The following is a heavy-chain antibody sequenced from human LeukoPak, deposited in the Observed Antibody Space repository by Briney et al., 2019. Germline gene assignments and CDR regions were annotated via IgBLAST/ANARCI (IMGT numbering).Heavy chain of an antibody. D-gene: IGHD6-13*01. J-gene: IGHJ5*02. V-gene: IGHV1-69*01. CDR3: ARGTQQLVLWNWFDP. CDR1: GGTFSSYA. Sequence: SVKVSCKASGGTFSSYAISWVRQAPGQGLESMGRIIPFFGTANYAQKFQGRVAITADESTSTVYMELRSLRSEDTAVYYCARGTQQLVLWNWFDPWGQGTLVTVSS. CDR2: IIPFFGTA.